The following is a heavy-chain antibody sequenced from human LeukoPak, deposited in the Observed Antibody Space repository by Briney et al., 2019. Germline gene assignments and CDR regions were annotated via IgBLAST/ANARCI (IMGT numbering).Heavy chain of an antibody. CDR1: GFTFSSYS. Sequence: GGSLRLSCAASGFTFSSYSMNWVRQAPGKGLEWVSSISSSSSYIYYADSVKGRFTISRDNAKNSLYLQMNSLRAEDTAVYYCARDGGNYNGSADFDYWGQGTLVTVSS. CDR2: ISSSSSYI. V-gene: IGHV3-21*01. CDR3: ARDGGNYNGSADFDY. J-gene: IGHJ4*02. D-gene: IGHD3-10*01.